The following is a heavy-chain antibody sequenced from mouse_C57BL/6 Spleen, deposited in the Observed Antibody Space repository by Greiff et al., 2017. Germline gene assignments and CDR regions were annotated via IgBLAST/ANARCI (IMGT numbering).Heavy chain of an antibody. D-gene: IGHD3-2*02. CDR3: ARRSSGDFDY. J-gene: IGHJ2*01. CDR1: GYTFTSYW. Sequence: VKLQQPGAELVMPGASVKLSCKASGYTFTSYWMHWVKQRPGQGLEWIGELDPSDSYTNYNQKFKGKSTLTVDKSSSTAYMQLSSLTSEDSAVYYCARRSSGDFDYWGQGTTLTVSS. V-gene: IGHV1-69*01. CDR2: LDPSDSYT.